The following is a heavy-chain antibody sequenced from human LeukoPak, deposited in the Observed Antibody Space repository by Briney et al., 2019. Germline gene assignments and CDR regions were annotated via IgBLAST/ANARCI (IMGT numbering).Heavy chain of an antibody. CDR1: GFTFKSYG. D-gene: IGHD3-16*01. CDR2: IWYEGSNK. V-gene: IGHV3-33*08. Sequence: GRSVRLSCAASGFTFKSYGMHWVRQAPAKGLEWVAVIWYEGSNKYYADSVKGRFTISRDKSKNTLYLQMNSLRAEDTAVCYCAGGIMFDPWGQGTLVTVSS. J-gene: IGHJ5*02. CDR3: AGGIMFDP.